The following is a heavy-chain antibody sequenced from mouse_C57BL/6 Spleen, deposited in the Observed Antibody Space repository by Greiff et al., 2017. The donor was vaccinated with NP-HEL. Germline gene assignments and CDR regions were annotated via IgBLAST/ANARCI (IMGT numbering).Heavy chain of an antibody. CDR1: GYTFTSYW. D-gene: IGHD4-1*01. CDR2: IYPSDSET. Sequence: VQLQQPGAELVRPGSSVKLSCKASGYTFTSYWMDWVKQRPGQGLEWIGNIYPSDSETHYNQKFKDKATLTVDKSSSTAYMQLSSLTSEDSAVYYCAKLTGTSFDYWGQGTTLTVSS. V-gene: IGHV1-61*01. J-gene: IGHJ2*01. CDR3: AKLTGTSFDY.